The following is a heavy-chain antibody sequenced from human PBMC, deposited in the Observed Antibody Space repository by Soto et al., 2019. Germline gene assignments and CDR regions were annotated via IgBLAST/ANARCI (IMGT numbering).Heavy chain of an antibody. J-gene: IGHJ4*02. D-gene: IGHD3-3*01. CDR1: GGTFSTSS. CDR3: ARDVERSTGGDS. Sequence: QVQLVQSGAEVKEPGTSVKVSCKASGGTFSTSSFVWVRQGPGQGLEWMGGIIPIFSKTNVAQKFQGRITFTADESTRTAYMELSSLRSEDTAIYYCARDVERSTGGDSWGQGTLVTVSS. V-gene: IGHV1-69*01. CDR2: IIPIFSKT.